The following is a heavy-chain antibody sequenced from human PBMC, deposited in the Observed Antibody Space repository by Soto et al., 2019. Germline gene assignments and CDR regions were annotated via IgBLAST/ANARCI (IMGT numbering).Heavy chain of an antibody. J-gene: IGHJ4*02. D-gene: IGHD3-22*01. CDR1: GDSISSYY. CDR2: LYYGRSA. V-gene: IGHV4-59*01. CDR3: ALRSMAVVPEY. Sequence: QVQLQESGPGLVKPSETLSLTCAVSGDSISSYYCMWIRQPPGKGLESIGYLYYGRSANYNPSLKGRXTXSXATSTNQCSLTLSSMTAADTAVYYCALRSMAVVPEYWGQGTLVTVSS.